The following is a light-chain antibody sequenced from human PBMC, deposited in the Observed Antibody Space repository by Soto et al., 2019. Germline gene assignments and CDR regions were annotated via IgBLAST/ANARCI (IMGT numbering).Light chain of an antibody. J-gene: IGKJ3*01. CDR2: GVS. CDR1: QSVRSDY. Sequence: EIELTQSPGTLSLSPGERGTLSCRASQSVRSDYLAWYQQRPGQAPRLLIYGVSTRATGIPDTFRGRGSGTDCTLTISSLEPEAVAVYYCQQYSSSPQFTFGPGTKVAIK. V-gene: IGKV3-20*01. CDR3: QQYSSSPQFT.